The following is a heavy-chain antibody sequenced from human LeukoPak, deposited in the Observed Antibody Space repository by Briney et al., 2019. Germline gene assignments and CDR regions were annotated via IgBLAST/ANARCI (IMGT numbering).Heavy chain of an antibody. J-gene: IGHJ4*02. Sequence: PGGSLRLSCEASGFTFSSYAMIWVRQAPGKGLEWVSAITGSGGGTQYADSVKGRFTISRDNSKNTLYLQMNSLRAEDTAVYYCARDRVWGGAIGVDYWGQGALVTVSS. D-gene: IGHD3-16*02. CDR1: GFTFSSYA. CDR2: ITGSGGGT. V-gene: IGHV3-23*01. CDR3: ARDRVWGGAIGVDY.